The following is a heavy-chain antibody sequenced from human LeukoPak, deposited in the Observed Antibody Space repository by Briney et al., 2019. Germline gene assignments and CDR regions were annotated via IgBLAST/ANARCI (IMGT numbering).Heavy chain of an antibody. D-gene: IGHD3-22*01. CDR3: ARDTRSYDNSGYYFFDF. Sequence: SETLSLTCTVSGASIRSYYWNWLRQPPGKGLEWFGYINYSGSTNYNPSLKSRATISMDTSKHHFSLKLNSVTAADTAVYYCARDTRSYDNSGYYFFDFWGQGTLVTVSS. CDR1: GASIRSYY. CDR2: INYSGST. J-gene: IGHJ4*02. V-gene: IGHV4-59*01.